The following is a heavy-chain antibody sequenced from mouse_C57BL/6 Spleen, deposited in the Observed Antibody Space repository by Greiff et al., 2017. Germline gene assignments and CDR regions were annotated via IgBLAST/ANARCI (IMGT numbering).Heavy chain of an antibody. J-gene: IGHJ1*03. D-gene: IGHD3-3*01. Sequence: EVQLVESGGGLVKPGGSLKLSCAASGFTFSDYGMHWVRQAPEKGLEWVAYISSGSSTIYYADTVKGRFTISRDNAKNTLFLPMTSLRSEDTAMYYCARLGGYWYFDVWGTGTTVTVSS. CDR1: GFTFSDYG. CDR3: ARLGGYWYFDV. V-gene: IGHV5-17*01. CDR2: ISSGSSTI.